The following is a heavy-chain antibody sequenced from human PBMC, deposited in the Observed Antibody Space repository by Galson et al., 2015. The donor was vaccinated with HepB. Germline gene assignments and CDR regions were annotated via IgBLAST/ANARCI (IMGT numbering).Heavy chain of an antibody. V-gene: IGHV3-21*01. CDR2: ISSSSSYI. J-gene: IGHJ3*02. D-gene: IGHD5-24*01. CDR3: ARGSGYNPPRDAFDI. Sequence: SLRLSCAASGFTFSSYSMNWVRQAPGKGLEWVSSISSSSSYIYYADSVKGRFTISRDNAKNSLYLQMNSLRAEDTAVYYCARGSGYNPPRDAFDIWGQGTMVTVSS. CDR1: GFTFSSYS.